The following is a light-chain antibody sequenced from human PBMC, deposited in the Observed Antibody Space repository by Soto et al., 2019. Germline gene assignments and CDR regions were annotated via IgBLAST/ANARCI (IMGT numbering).Light chain of an antibody. Sequence: IQLTQSPSSLSASVGDRVTITCRASQGISSYLAWYQQKPGKAPKLLIYAASTLESGVPSRFSGSGSGTEFTLTISSLQPDDFATYYYQHYYSYFGQGTKVDIK. CDR1: QGISSY. V-gene: IGKV1-9*01. CDR2: AAS. J-gene: IGKJ2*01. CDR3: QHYYSY.